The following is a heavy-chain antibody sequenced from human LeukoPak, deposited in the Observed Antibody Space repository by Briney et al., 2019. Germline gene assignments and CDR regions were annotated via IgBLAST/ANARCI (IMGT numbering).Heavy chain of an antibody. V-gene: IGHV4-61*02. Sequence: SETLSLTCTVSGGSISSGSYYWSWIRQPAGKGLEWIGRIYTSGSTSYNPSLKSRVTISVDTSKNQFSLKLNSVTAADTAVYYCASEGPYYEYVRGSYRWGLDYWGQGTLVTVSS. CDR2: IYTSGST. CDR3: ASEGPYYEYVRGSYRWGLDY. J-gene: IGHJ4*02. D-gene: IGHD3-16*02. CDR1: GGSISSGSYY.